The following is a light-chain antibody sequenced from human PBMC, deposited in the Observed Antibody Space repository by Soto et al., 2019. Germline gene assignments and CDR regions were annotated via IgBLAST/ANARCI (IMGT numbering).Light chain of an antibody. CDR1: QSVSSY. V-gene: IGKV3-11*01. Sequence: EIVLTQSPATLSLSPGERATLSCRASQSVSSYLAWYQQKPGQAPRLLIYDASNRATGIPARFSGSGSGTDFTLTISSLEPEDFEVYYCQQRSNWPPWTFGQGTKVPIK. CDR3: QQRSNWPPWT. CDR2: DAS. J-gene: IGKJ1*01.